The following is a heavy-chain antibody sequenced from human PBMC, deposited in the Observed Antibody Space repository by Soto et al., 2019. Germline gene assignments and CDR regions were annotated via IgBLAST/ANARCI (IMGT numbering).Heavy chain of an antibody. D-gene: IGHD6-19*01. J-gene: IGHJ5*02. Sequence: KASETLSLTCTVSGGSISSSSYYWGWIRQPPGKGLEWIGSIYYSGSTYYNPSLKSRVTISVDTSKNQFSLKLSSVTAADTAVYYCAREYSSGWSYPWGQGTLVTVSS. CDR1: GGSISSSSYY. V-gene: IGHV4-39*01. CDR2: IYYSGST. CDR3: AREYSSGWSYP.